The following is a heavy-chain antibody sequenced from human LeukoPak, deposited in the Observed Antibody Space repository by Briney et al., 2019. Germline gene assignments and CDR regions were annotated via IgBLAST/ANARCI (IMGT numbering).Heavy chain of an antibody. CDR2: ISSSGSTI. V-gene: IGHV3-48*03. D-gene: IGHD2-15*01. Sequence: GGSLRLSCAASGFTFSSYEMNWVRQAPGKGLEWVSYISSSGSTIYYADSVKGRFTISRDNAKNSLYLQMNSLRAEDTAVYYCANGRGVYCSGGSCSYFDYWGQGTLVTVSS. CDR1: GFTFSSYE. J-gene: IGHJ4*02. CDR3: ANGRGVYCSGGSCSYFDY.